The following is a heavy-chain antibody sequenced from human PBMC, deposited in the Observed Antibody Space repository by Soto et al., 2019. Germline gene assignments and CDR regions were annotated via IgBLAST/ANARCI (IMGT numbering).Heavy chain of an antibody. D-gene: IGHD6-13*01. CDR1: GGSISSYY. CDR2: IYYAGST. V-gene: IGHV4-59*01. CDR3: ARGTYTTSWYLEWFDP. J-gene: IGHJ5*02. Sequence: QVQLQASGPGLVKPSETLSLTCTVSGGSISSYYWSWIRQPPGKGLEWIGYIYYAGSTNYNPSLKSRVIMSLDTSNNQFSLKLSSVTAADTAVYYCARGTYTTSWYLEWFDPWGQGTLVTVSA.